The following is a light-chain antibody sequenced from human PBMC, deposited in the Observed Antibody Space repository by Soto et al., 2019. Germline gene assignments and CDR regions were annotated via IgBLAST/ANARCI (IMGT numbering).Light chain of an antibody. CDR2: GAS. CDR1: QSVNSRY. V-gene: IGKV3-20*01. CDR3: QHYDNSPLT. Sequence: EVVLTQPPGTLSLSPGERAILSCRASQSVNSRYLAWYQQKHGQAPRLLISGASSRATGIPDRFSGSGSGTDFTLIINRLEAEDFAVYYCQHYDNSPLTFGGGTKVEI. J-gene: IGKJ4*01.